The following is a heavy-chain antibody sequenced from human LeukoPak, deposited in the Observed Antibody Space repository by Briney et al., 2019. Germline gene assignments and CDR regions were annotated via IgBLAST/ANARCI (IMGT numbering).Heavy chain of an antibody. CDR3: ARDGYYDSSGYLDY. Sequence: ASVKVSCKASGYTFTGYYMHWVRQASGQGLEWMGWINPNSGGTNYAQKFQGRVTMTRDTSISTAYMELSRLRSDDTAVYYCARDGYYDSSGYLDYWGQGTLVTVSS. CDR2: INPNSGGT. D-gene: IGHD3-22*01. CDR1: GYTFTGYY. V-gene: IGHV1-2*02. J-gene: IGHJ4*02.